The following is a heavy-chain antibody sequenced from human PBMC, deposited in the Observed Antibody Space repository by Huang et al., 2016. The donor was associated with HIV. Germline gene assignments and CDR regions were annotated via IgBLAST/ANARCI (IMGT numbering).Heavy chain of an antibody. Sequence: VESGGRSVQPGGSIRLSCVGSTFTFGAYWMSGVRKPPGKGVEWVANIKQDETEKYYVDSVKGRFNISRDNAKKVLFLEMDALRVEDTAIYFCATKTAGMDIWGQGTTVIVSS. V-gene: IGHV3-7*01. CDR1: TFTFGAYW. J-gene: IGHJ6*02. CDR2: IKQDETEK. CDR3: ATKTAGMDI.